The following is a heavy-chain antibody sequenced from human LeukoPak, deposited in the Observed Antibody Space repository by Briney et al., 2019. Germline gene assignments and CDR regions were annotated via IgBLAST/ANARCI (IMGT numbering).Heavy chain of an antibody. V-gene: IGHV1-24*01. D-gene: IGHD6-13*01. Sequence: ASVKVSCKVSGYTLTELSMHWVRQAPGKGLEWMGGFDPEDGETIYAQKFQGRVTMTEDTSTDAAYMELSSLRSEDTAMYYCATTMGEQQLVPWYFDYWGQGTLVTVSS. J-gene: IGHJ4*02. CDR2: FDPEDGET. CDR1: GYTLTELS. CDR3: ATTMGEQQLVPWYFDY.